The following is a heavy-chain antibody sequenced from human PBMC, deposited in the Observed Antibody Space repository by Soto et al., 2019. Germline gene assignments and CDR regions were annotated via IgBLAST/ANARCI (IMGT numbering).Heavy chain of an antibody. J-gene: IGHJ3*01. V-gene: IGHV1-18*01. Sequence: ASVKVSCKASGYTFNKYGFNWVRQAPGQGLEWMGRISAFNDYTNLAQKFQGRVTLTTDASTNTAYMELQILRSDDTAMYYCARGRGVVIPAGTPDAFDVWGQGTKVTVTS. D-gene: IGHD6-13*01. CDR3: ARGRGVVIPAGTPDAFDV. CDR2: ISAFNDYT. CDR1: GYTFNKYG.